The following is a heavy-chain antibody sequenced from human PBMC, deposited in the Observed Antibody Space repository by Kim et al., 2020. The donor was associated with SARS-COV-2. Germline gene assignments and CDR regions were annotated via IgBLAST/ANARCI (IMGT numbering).Heavy chain of an antibody. Sequence: LKSRVTISVDTSKNQFSLKLSSVTAADTAVYYCASNPSSGRYYYYYGMDVWGQGTTVTVSS. J-gene: IGHJ6*02. CDR3: ASNPSSGRYYYYYGMDV. D-gene: IGHD3-22*01. V-gene: IGHV4-39*07.